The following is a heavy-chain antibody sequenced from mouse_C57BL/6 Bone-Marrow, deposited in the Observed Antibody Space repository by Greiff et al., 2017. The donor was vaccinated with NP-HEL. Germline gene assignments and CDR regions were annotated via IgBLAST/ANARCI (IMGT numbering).Heavy chain of an antibody. CDR1: GFTFSDYG. CDR2: ISSGSSTI. V-gene: IGHV5-17*01. D-gene: IGHD2-4*01. J-gene: IGHJ2*01. Sequence: EVQLVESGGGLVKPGGSLKLSCAASGFTFSDYGMHWVRQAPEKGLEWVAYISSGSSTIYYADTVKGRFTISRDNAKNTLFLQMTSLRSEDTAMYYCARAPMITYFDYWGQGTTLTVSS. CDR3: ARAPMITYFDY.